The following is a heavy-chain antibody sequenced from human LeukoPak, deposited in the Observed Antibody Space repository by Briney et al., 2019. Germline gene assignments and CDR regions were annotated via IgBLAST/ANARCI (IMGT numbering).Heavy chain of an antibody. CDR2: ISSSGSTK. V-gene: IGHV3-48*01. Sequence: GGSLRLSCGASGITFSSYSMNWVRQAPGKGLEWVSYISSSGSTKYYADSVKGRFAISRDNARNSLYLRMNSLRAEDTAVYFCARGGLSIMGYWGQGTLVTVSS. CDR3: ARGGLSIMGY. J-gene: IGHJ4*02. CDR1: GITFSSYS. D-gene: IGHD2/OR15-2a*01.